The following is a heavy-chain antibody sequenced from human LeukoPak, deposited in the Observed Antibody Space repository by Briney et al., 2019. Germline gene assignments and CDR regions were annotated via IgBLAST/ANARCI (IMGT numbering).Heavy chain of an antibody. Sequence: GGSLRLSCAASGFTFSSYWMSWVRQAPGKGLEWVGNIKQDGSEKYYVDSVKGRFTISRDNAKNSLSLQMNSLRAEDTAVYYCARTYGDYVDYYYGMDVWGQGTTVTVSS. CDR2: IKQDGSEK. CDR1: GFTFSSYW. V-gene: IGHV3-7*01. J-gene: IGHJ6*02. CDR3: ARTYGDYVDYYYGMDV. D-gene: IGHD4-17*01.